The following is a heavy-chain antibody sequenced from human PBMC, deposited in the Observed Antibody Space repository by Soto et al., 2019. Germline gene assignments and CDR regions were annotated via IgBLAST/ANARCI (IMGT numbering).Heavy chain of an antibody. CDR3: ARDLNGDFYY. D-gene: IGHD7-27*01. CDR2: ISADNGNT. V-gene: IGHV1-18*01. J-gene: IGHJ4*02. CDR1: GYTFITYG. Sequence: ASVKVSCKASGYTFITYGMSWVRQAPGQGLEWMGWISADNGNTKYVQKFQGRVTMTTDTSTSTAYMELRSLTSDDTAVYYCARDLNGDFYYWGQGIVVTVSS.